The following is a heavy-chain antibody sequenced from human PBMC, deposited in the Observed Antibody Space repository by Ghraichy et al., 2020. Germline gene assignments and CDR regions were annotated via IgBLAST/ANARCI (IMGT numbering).Heavy chain of an antibody. D-gene: IGHD6-6*01. Sequence: SETLSLTCAVYGGSFSGYYWSWIRQPPGKGLEWIGEINHSGSTNYNPSLKSRVTISVDTSKNQFSLKLSSVTAADTAVYYCARKGPDIAARLYNWFDPWGQGTLVTVSS. V-gene: IGHV4-34*01. J-gene: IGHJ5*02. CDR2: INHSGST. CDR1: GGSFSGYY. CDR3: ARKGPDIAARLYNWFDP.